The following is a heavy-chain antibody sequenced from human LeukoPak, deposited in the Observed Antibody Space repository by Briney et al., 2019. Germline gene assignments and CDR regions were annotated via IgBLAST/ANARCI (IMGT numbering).Heavy chain of an antibody. CDR3: ARDPGFYGSGTIGAFDI. V-gene: IGHV4-4*07. Sequence: PSETLSLTCTVSGGSIRSYYWSWIRQPAGKGLEWIGRVYASGSTNYNPSLESRVTMSVDTSKNQFSLKLTSVTAADTAVYYCARDPGFYGSGTIGAFDIWGQGTMVTVSS. D-gene: IGHD3-10*01. CDR2: VYASGST. J-gene: IGHJ3*02. CDR1: GGSIRSYY.